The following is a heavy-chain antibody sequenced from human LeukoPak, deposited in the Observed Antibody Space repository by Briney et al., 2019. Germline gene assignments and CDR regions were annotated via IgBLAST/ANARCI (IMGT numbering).Heavy chain of an antibody. CDR3: ARDHCSANSCYEDYYNGVDV. V-gene: IGHV1-2*02. CDR2: INPDSGGT. Sequence: ASVKVSFKASGYTFTGYYLQWVRQAPGQGLEWMGWINPDSGGTEYAQKFQGRVTMTGDKSISTAYMELSRLRSDDTAVYYCARDHCSANSCYEDYYNGVDVWGQGTTVTVSS. J-gene: IGHJ6*02. D-gene: IGHD2-2*01. CDR1: GYTFTGYY.